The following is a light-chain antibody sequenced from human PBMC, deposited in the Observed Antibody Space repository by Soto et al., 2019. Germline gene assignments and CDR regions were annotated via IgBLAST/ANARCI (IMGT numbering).Light chain of an antibody. CDR2: AAS. J-gene: IGKJ1*01. Sequence: AIRMTQSPSSFSASTGDRVTITCRASQGISSYLAWYQQKPGKAPTLLIYAASTLQSAVPSRFSGSGSGTDFTLTISCLQSEDFATYYCQQYYSYPWTFGQGTKVEIK. CDR3: QQYYSYPWT. V-gene: IGKV1-8*01. CDR1: QGISSY.